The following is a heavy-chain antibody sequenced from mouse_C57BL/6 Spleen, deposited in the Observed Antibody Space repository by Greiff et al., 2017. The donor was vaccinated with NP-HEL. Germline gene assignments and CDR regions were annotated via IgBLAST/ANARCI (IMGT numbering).Heavy chain of an antibody. J-gene: IGHJ1*03. V-gene: IGHV10-1*01. CDR3: VRLYYSNSYWYFDV. CDR2: ISSKSNNYAT. Sequence: EVQLVESGGGLVQPKGSLKLSCAASGFSFNTYAMNWVRQAPGKGLEWVARISSKSNNYATYYAVTVKDRFTISRDDSESMLYLQMNNLNTEDTAMYFCVRLYYSNSYWYFDVWGTGTTVTVSS. CDR1: GFSFNTYA. D-gene: IGHD2-5*01.